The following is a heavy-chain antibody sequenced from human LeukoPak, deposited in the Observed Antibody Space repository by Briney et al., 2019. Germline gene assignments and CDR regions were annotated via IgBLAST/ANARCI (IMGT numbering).Heavy chain of an antibody. J-gene: IGHJ4*02. Sequence: AASVKVSCKASGGTFSSYAISWVRQAPGQGLEWMGGIIPIFGTANYAQKFQGRVTITADESTSTAYMELSSLRSEDTAVYYCATSPRVRYNWNYEPATPGDYWGQGTLVTVSS. CDR1: GGTFSSYA. CDR3: ATSPRVRYNWNYEPATPGDY. V-gene: IGHV1-69*13. D-gene: IGHD1-7*01. CDR2: IIPIFGTA.